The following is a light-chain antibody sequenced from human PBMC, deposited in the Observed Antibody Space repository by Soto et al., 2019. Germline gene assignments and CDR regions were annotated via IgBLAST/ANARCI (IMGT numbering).Light chain of an antibody. Sequence: QSALTQPPSVSGSPGQSVTISCTGTSTDFVSYNRVSWYQQPPGTAPKLIIYEASNRPSGFPDRFSGSKSGNRASLTISGLQAADEADDYCSLYTSENPYVFLTGTKLTVL. CDR1: STDFVSYNR. V-gene: IGLV2-18*01. CDR2: EAS. CDR3: SLYTSENPYV. J-gene: IGLJ1*01.